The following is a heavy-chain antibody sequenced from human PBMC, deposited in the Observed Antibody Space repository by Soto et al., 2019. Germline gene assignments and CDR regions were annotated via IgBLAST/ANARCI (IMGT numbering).Heavy chain of an antibody. CDR1: GYSFTSYW. CDR2: IYPGDSDT. Sequence: GESLKISCKGSGYSFTSYWIGWVRQMPGKGLEWMRIIYPGDSDTRYSPSFQGQVTISADKSISTAYLQWSSLKASDTAMYYCARRGGDAGRYYYGIVVCGQGTRVTDSS. CDR3: ARRGGDAGRYYYGIVV. D-gene: IGHD4-17*01. V-gene: IGHV5-51*01. J-gene: IGHJ6*02.